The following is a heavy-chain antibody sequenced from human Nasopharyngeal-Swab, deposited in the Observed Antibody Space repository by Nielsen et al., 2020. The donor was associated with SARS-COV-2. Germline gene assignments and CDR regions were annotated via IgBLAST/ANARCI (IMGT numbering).Heavy chain of an antibody. CDR1: GFTFSSYG. CDR2: IWYDGSNK. D-gene: IGHD1-26*01. Sequence: GGSLRLSCAASGFTFSSYGMHWVRQAPGKGLEWVAVIWYDGSNKYYADSVKGRFTISRDNSKNTLYLQMNSLRAEDTAVYYCARDAEVAVGATMGSYGMDVWGQGTTVTVSS. J-gene: IGHJ6*02. V-gene: IGHV3-33*01. CDR3: ARDAEVAVGATMGSYGMDV.